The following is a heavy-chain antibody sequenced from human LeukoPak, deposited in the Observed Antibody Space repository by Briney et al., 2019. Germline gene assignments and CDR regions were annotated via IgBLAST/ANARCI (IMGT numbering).Heavy chain of an antibody. Sequence: PGGSLRLSCAASGFTFSNAWMNWVRQAPGKGLEWVGRIKSKTDDGTTDYAAPVKGRFTLSRDDSKNTLFLQMNSLKTEDTAVYYCTTMAGIVGAKYFDYWGQGILVTVSS. V-gene: IGHV3-15*07. D-gene: IGHD1-26*01. CDR1: GFTFSNAW. CDR2: IKSKTDDGTT. CDR3: TTMAGIVGAKYFDY. J-gene: IGHJ4*02.